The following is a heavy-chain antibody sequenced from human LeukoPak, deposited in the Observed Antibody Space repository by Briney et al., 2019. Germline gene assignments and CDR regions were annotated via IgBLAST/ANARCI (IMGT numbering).Heavy chain of an antibody. CDR2: IYHSGST. CDR3: ARVGSGGFSRDWFDP. CDR1: GGSISSGGYS. D-gene: IGHD2-15*01. J-gene: IGHJ5*02. Sequence: PSETLSLTCAVSGGSISSGGYSWSWIRQPPGKGLEWIGYIYHSGSTYYNPSLKSRVTIAVDTSKNQVSLRLNFVTAADAAVYYCARVGSGGFSRDWFDPWGQGTLVTVSS. V-gene: IGHV4-30-2*01.